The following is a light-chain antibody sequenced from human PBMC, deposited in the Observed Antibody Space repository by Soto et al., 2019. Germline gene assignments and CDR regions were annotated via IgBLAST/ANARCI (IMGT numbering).Light chain of an antibody. J-gene: IGKJ5*01. Sequence: EIVMTQSPATLSVSPGERATLSCRASQSISSKLGWYQQRPGQDPRLLIYGASTRATGIRARFSGSGSGTEFTLAISSLQSEDSAVYYCRQYNSWTTITCGQGTRLEIK. V-gene: IGKV3-15*01. CDR1: QSISSK. CDR3: RQYNSWTTIT. CDR2: GAS.